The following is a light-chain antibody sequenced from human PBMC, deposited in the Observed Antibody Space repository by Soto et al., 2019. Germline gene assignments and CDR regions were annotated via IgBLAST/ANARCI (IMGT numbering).Light chain of an antibody. Sequence: DIVMTQSPDSLAVSLGERATINCKSSQSVLYSSNNKNHLAWYQRKPGQPPKLVIDWASTREPGVPDRFSGSGSGTDFTLTINSLQAEDVAVYYCQQFYSLPLTFGGGTKVEIK. CDR1: QSVLYSSNNKNH. J-gene: IGKJ4*01. CDR2: WAS. CDR3: QQFYSLPLT. V-gene: IGKV4-1*01.